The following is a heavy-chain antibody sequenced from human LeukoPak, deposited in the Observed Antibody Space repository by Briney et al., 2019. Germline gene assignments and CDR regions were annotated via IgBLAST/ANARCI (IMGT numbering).Heavy chain of an antibody. Sequence: GGSLRLSCAASGFTFSSYAMHWVRQAPGKGLEWVAVISYDGSNKYYADSVKGRFTISRDNSKNTLYLQMGSLRAEDTAVYYCASTYYYDSSGYYPFDYWGQGTLVTVSS. CDR1: GFTFSSYA. J-gene: IGHJ4*02. CDR2: ISYDGSNK. CDR3: ASTYYYDSSGYYPFDY. V-gene: IGHV3-30*14. D-gene: IGHD3-22*01.